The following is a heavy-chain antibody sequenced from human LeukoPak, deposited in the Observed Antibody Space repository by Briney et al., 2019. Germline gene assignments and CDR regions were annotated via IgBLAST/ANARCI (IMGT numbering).Heavy chain of an antibody. CDR2: IHQSGGT. CDR1: GASISGSHW. Sequence: SETLSLTCAVSGASISGSHWWIWVRQPPGKGLEWIGEIHQSGGTNYNPSLKTRVTMSIDKSENQFSPRLTSVTAADTAVYYCVANGYYCIEFWGQGTLVTVSS. J-gene: IGHJ4*02. CDR3: VANGYYCIEF. D-gene: IGHD3-3*01. V-gene: IGHV4-4*02.